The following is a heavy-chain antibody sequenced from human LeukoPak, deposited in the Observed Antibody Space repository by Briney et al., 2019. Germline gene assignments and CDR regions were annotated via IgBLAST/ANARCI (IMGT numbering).Heavy chain of an antibody. CDR1: GGSLSGYY. V-gene: IGHV4-34*01. Sequence: PSETLSLTCAVYGGSLSGYYWSWIRQPPGKGLEWIGEINHSGSTNDNPSLKSRVTISVDTSKSQFSLKLKSVIVADTAVYYCARGPFAARPPNYYMDVWGKGTTVTVSS. J-gene: IGHJ6*03. D-gene: IGHD6-6*01. CDR2: INHSGST. CDR3: ARGPFAARPPNYYMDV.